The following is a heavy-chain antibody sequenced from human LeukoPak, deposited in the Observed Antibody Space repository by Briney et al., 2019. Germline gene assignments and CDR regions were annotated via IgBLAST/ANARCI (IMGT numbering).Heavy chain of an antibody. CDR3: AKVRDFWSGYDAFDI. CDR1: GFTFSSYT. Sequence: GGSLRLSCAASGFTFSSYTMSWLRQAPGKGLEWVSAISGSGGSTYYTDSVKGRFTISRDNSKNTLYPQMNSLRRADTAVYYCAKVRDFWSGYDAFDIWGQGTMVTVSS. J-gene: IGHJ3*02. D-gene: IGHD3-3*01. CDR2: ISGSGGST. V-gene: IGHV3-23*01.